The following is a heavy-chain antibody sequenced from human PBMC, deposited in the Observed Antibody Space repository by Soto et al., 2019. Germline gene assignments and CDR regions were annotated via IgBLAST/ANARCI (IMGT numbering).Heavy chain of an antibody. D-gene: IGHD3-10*01. CDR2: IYTSGST. CDR1: GGSISSYY. Sequence: KPSETLSLTCTVSGGSISSYYWSWIRQPAGKGLEWIGRIYTSGSTNYNPSLKSRVTMSVDTSKNQFSLKLSSVTAADTAVYYCARGRYYGSGNKNWFDPWGQGTLVTVSS. J-gene: IGHJ5*02. V-gene: IGHV4-4*07. CDR3: ARGRYYGSGNKNWFDP.